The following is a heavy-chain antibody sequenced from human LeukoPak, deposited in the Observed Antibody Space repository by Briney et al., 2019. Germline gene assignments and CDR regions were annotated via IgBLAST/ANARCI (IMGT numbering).Heavy chain of an antibody. CDR1: GFIFSTYG. CDR3: ARDRRGSSGYNDY. V-gene: IGHV3-33*01. D-gene: IGHD3-22*01. J-gene: IGHJ4*02. Sequence: PGGSLRLSCAASGFIFSTYGMHWVRQAPGKGLEWVAAIWYDGSNKHYADSVKGRFSISRDNSENTLYLQMNSLRAEDTAVYYCARDRRGSSGYNDYWGQGTLVTVSS. CDR2: IWYDGSNK.